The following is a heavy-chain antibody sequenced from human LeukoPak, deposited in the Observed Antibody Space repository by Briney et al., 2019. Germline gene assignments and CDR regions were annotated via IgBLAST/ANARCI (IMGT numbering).Heavy chain of an antibody. CDR1: GFTFTDYW. Sequence: PGRSLRLSCAASGFTFTDYWMGWVRQAPGKGLEWVANIKQDGSEEYYVDSVKGRFTISRDNARNSVYLQMNSLRGEDTALYYCARGIWVAFRGQGALVTVSS. V-gene: IGHV3-7*01. CDR3: ARGIWVAF. J-gene: IGHJ4*02. CDR2: IKQDGSEE. D-gene: IGHD2-15*01.